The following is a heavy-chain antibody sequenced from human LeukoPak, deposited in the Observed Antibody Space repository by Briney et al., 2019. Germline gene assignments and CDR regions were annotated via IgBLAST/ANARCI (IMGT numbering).Heavy chain of an antibody. V-gene: IGHV1-2*02. CDR2: INPNSGGT. J-gene: IGHJ4*02. CDR1: GYTFTGYY. CDR3: ARTGPGY. Sequence: ASVKVSCKASGYTFTGYYMHWVRQAPGQGLEWMGWINPNSGGTNYAQEFQGRVTMTRDTSISTAYMELSRVRSDDTAVYYCARTGPGYWGQGTLVTVSS.